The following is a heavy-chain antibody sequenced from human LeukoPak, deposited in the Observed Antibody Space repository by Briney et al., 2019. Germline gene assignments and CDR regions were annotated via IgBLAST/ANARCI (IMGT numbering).Heavy chain of an antibody. D-gene: IGHD3-9*01. Sequence: GGSLRLSCAASGFTFSDHWMHWVRQAPGKGLVWVSRLTSDGRSTSYADSVKGRFTMSRDNAKNTLFLQMNSLRDEDTAVYYCARGALTYSDYWGQGTPVTVSS. CDR1: GFTFSDHW. V-gene: IGHV3-74*01. CDR2: LTSDGRST. CDR3: ARGALTYSDY. J-gene: IGHJ4*02.